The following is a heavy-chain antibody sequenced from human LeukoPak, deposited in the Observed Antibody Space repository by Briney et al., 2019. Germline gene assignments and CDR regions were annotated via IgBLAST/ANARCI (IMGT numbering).Heavy chain of an antibody. V-gene: IGHV3-7*01. J-gene: IGHJ4*02. CDR2: IKQDGSEK. D-gene: IGHD3-22*01. CDR3: ARGHSSGYYSFGFDY. Sequence: PGGSLRLSCAASGFTFSSYWMSWVRQAPGKGLEWVANIKQDGSEKYYVDSVKGRFTISRDNAKNSLYLQMNSLRAEDTAVYYCARGHSSGYYSFGFDYWGQGTLVIVSS. CDR1: GFTFSSYW.